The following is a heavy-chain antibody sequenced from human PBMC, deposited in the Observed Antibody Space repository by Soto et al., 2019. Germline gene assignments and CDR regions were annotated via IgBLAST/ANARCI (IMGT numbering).Heavy chain of an antibody. CDR2: IDHSSSSV. V-gene: IGHV3-48*04. D-gene: IGHD6-19*01. CDR3: AVGIAVARGYFDL. CDR1: GFRFSSYS. Sequence: EVQLVESGGGLVQPGGSLRLSCAASGFRFSSYSMNWVRQAPGEGPEWVSYIDHSSSSVRYVDSVEGRFTISRDNAKGSLSLQMNSLGVEDTAMYYCAVGIAVARGYFDLWGRGTLVTVSS. J-gene: IGHJ2*01.